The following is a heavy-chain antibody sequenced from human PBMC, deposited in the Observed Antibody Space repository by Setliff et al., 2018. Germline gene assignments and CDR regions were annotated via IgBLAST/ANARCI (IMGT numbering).Heavy chain of an antibody. D-gene: IGHD1-26*01. CDR1: GFTLNTYV. Sequence: GGSLRLSCVASGFTLNTYVMNWVRQSPGKGLEWVSSISSSGNTIHYADSVQGRFTISRDKSKNTLYLQMNTLRADDTAVYYCAKSRAEWGSSYFDYWGQGTLVTVSS. CDR2: ISSSGNTI. CDR3: AKSRAEWGSSYFDY. V-gene: IGHV3-23*05. J-gene: IGHJ4*02.